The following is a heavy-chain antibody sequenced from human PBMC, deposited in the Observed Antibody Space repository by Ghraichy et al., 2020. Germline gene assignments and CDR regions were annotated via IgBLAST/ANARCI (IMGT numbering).Heavy chain of an antibody. CDR2: TRNKANSYTT. D-gene: IGHD3-10*01. CDR1: GFTFSDHY. J-gene: IGHJ3*02. CDR3: ARGDYYYGSGSEAFDI. V-gene: IGHV3-72*01. Sequence: GGSLRLSCAASGFTFSDHYMDWVRQAPGKGLEWVGRTRNKANSYTTEYAASVKGRFTISRDDSKNSLYLQMNSLKTEDTAVYYCARGDYYYGSGSEAFDIWGQGTMVTVSS.